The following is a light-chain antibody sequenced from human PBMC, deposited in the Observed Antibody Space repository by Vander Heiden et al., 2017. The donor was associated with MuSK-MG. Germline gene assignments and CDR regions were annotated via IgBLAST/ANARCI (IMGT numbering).Light chain of an antibody. J-gene: IGLJ3*02. V-gene: IGLV10-54*01. CDR2: RNN. Sequence: QAGLTQPPSVSKGLRQTATLTCTGNSNNVGYQGAAWLQQHQGHPPKLLSYRNNNRPSGISERLSASRSGNTASLTITGLQPKDEADYYCSAWDSSLSAWVFGGGTKLTVL. CDR3: SAWDSSLSAWV. CDR1: SNNVGYQG.